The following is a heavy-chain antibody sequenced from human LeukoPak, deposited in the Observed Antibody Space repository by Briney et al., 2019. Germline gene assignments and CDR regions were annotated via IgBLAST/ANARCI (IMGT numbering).Heavy chain of an antibody. CDR2: IWNDGSNK. CDR3: AKDADFARIYYYFDS. D-gene: IGHD3-10*01. CDR1: GFTFSHYG. Sequence: GGSLRLSCVGSGFTFSHYGRHWVRQTPGRGLEWVAVIWNDGSNKYYADSVKGRFTISRDNSKDTLYLEMNNLRAEDTAIYYCAKDADFARIYYYFDSWGQGTLVTVSS. J-gene: IGHJ4*02. V-gene: IGHV3-33*06.